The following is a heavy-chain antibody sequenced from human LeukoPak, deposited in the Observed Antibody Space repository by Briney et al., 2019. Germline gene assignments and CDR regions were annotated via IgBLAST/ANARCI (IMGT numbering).Heavy chain of an antibody. CDR3: ATSSGLPYYYGMDV. J-gene: IGHJ6*02. CDR1: GFTVSSNY. V-gene: IGHV3-53*01. Sequence: PGGSLRLSCAASGFTVSSNYMSWVRQAPGKGLEWVSVIYSGGSTYYADSVKGRFTISRDNSKNTLYLQMNSLRAEDTAVYYCATSSGLPYYYGMDVWGQGTTVTVSS. CDR2: IYSGGST. D-gene: IGHD6-6*01.